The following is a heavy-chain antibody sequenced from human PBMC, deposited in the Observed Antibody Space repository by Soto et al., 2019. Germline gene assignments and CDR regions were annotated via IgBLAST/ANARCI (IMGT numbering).Heavy chain of an antibody. CDR1: GFTFSNAC. CDR3: TASYSSGWRAYYCCGKDF. V-gene: IGHV3-15*01. J-gene: IGHJ6*02. CDR2: IKSKTDGGTT. D-gene: IGHD6-19*01. Sequence: GGSMRLCCAASGFTFSNACISWVRQAPGKELEWVGRIKSKTDGGTTDYAAPVKGRFTISRDDSKNTLYLQMNRLKTEDTAVYYCTASYSSGWRAYYCCGKDFWGQRTTGTV.